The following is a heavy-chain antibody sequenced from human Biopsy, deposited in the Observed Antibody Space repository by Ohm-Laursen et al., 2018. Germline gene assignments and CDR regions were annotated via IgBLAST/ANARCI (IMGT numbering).Heavy chain of an antibody. Sequence: GTLSLTCTVNGESSSGYFWNWIRQPPGKGLEWIGEINQSGSTKYSPSLKRRATLSADSSNSQFPLRLTSVTAADTAIYYCARGSGYFKLDVWGQGTTVTVSS. J-gene: IGHJ6*02. CDR3: ARGSGYFKLDV. CDR2: INQSGST. D-gene: IGHD5-12*01. CDR1: GESSSGYF. V-gene: IGHV4-34*01.